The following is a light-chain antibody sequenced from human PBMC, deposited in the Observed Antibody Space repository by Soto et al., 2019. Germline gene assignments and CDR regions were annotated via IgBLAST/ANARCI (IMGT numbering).Light chain of an antibody. Sequence: QSVLTQPPSVSGAPGQRVTISCTGRSSNIGAGYDVHWYQQLPGTAPKLLIYGNSNGPSGVPDRFSGSKSGTSASLAITGLQAEDEADYYCQSYDSSLSGYVFGTGTKLTVL. V-gene: IGLV1-40*01. J-gene: IGLJ1*01. CDR2: GNS. CDR3: QSYDSSLSGYV. CDR1: SSNIGAGYD.